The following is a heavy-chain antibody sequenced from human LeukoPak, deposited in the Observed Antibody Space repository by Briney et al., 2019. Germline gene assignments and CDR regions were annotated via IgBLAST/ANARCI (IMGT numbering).Heavy chain of an antibody. D-gene: IGHD1-26*01. V-gene: IGHV3-74*01. CDR2: INSDGSST. J-gene: IGHJ6*02. Sequence: GGSLRLSCAASGFTFSSYWMHWVRQAPGKGLVWVPRINSDGSSTTYADSVKGRFTISRDIAKNTLYLQMKSLRAEDTAVYYCARVRSGSSAGNYGMDVWGQGTTVTVSS. CDR3: ARVRSGSSAGNYGMDV. CDR1: GFTFSSYW.